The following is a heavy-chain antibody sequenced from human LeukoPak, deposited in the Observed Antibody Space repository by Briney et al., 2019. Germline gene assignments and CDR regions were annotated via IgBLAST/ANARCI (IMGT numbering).Heavy chain of an antibody. CDR2: INPNSGGT. CDR3: ARVSGSLGYCSSTSCYNWFDP. Sequence: ASVKVSCKASGYTFTGYYMHWVRQAPGQGLEWMGWINPNSGGTNYAQKFRGRVTMTRDTSISTAYMELSRLRSDDTAVYYCARVSGSLGYCSSTSCYNWFDPWGQGTLVTVSS. V-gene: IGHV1-2*02. D-gene: IGHD2-2*01. CDR1: GYTFTGYY. J-gene: IGHJ5*02.